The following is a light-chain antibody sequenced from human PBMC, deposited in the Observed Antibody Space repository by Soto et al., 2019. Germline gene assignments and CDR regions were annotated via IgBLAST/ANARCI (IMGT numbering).Light chain of an antibody. J-gene: IGLJ1*01. CDR3: QSYDSSLSSYV. V-gene: IGLV1-40*01. CDR2: DNN. CDR1: SSNIGAGFD. Sequence: QSALTQPPSVSAAPGQRVTISCTGTSSNIGAGFDVHWYQQLPGAAPKLLIYDNNRRPSGVPDRFSGSESGTSASLAIAGLQAEDEADYYCQSYDSSLSSYVFGPGTKLTVL.